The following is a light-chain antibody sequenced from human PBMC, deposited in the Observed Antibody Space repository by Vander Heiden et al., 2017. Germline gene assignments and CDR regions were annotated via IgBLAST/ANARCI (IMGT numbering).Light chain of an antibody. CDR3: MQSRHLPIT. CDR1: QRLLHSAAKTY. V-gene: IGKV2D-29*02. Sequence: IVMTQPPLSLSVTAGQPTSLSCKSSQRLLHSAAKTYLYWYLQKPGQSPQLLIYEDSNRGDGVPERFSGSGSGTDFTLKIIRVEAEDVGVYYCMQSRHLPITFGGGTKVDIK. J-gene: IGKJ4*01. CDR2: EDS.